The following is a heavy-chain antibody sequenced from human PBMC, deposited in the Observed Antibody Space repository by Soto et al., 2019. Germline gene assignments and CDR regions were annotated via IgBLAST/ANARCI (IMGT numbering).Heavy chain of an antibody. CDR1: GGSVSSGSYY. V-gene: IGHV4-61*01. D-gene: IGHD3-16*01. CDR2: IYYSGST. CDR3: ARSPLTYDYVRQTWSEVGDSFDI. Sequence: SETLSLTCTVSGGSVSSGSYYWSWIRQPPGKGLEWIGYIYYSGSTNYNPSLKTRVTISVDTSKNQFSLKLSSVTAADTAVYYWARSPLTYDYVRQTWSEVGDSFDIWGRGTLVTVSS. J-gene: IGHJ3*02.